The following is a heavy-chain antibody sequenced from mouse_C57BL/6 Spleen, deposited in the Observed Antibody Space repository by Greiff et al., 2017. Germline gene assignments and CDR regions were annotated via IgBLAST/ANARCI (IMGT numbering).Heavy chain of an antibody. CDR2: IDPENGDT. CDR1: GFNIKDDY. D-gene: IGHD2-1*01. J-gene: IGHJ2*01. V-gene: IGHV14-4*01. Sequence: EVPLQQSGAELVRPGASVKLSCTASGFNIKDDYMHWVKQRPEQGLEWIGWIDPENGDTDYASKFPGKATMTADTSSNTSYLPLARLTSEDTAVCYCTYLLPFDYWGQGTTLTVSS. CDR3: TYLLPFDY.